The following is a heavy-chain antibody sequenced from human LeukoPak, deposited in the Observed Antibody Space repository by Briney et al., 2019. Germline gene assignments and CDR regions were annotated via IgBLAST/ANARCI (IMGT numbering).Heavy chain of an antibody. CDR1: GYSISSGYY. J-gene: IGHJ4*02. V-gene: IGHV4-38-2*01. D-gene: IGHD1-1*01. Sequence: SETLPLTCAVSGYSISSGYYWGWIRPPPGKGLEWIGSIYHSGSTYYNPSLKSRVTISVDTSKNQFSLKLSSVTAADTAVYYCAMSKDGTVDYWGQGTLVTVSS. CDR2: IYHSGST. CDR3: AMSKDGTVDY.